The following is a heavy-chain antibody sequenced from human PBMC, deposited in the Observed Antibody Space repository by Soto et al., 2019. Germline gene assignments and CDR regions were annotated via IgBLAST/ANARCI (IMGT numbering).Heavy chain of an antibody. J-gene: IGHJ3*02. Sequence: SETLSLTCTVSGGPISSYYWSWIRQPPGKGLEWIGYIYYSGSTNYNPSLKSRVTISVDTSKNQSSLKLSSVTAADTAVYYCARAKWFAEPLDAFDIWGQGTMVTVSS. CDR1: GGPISSYY. V-gene: IGHV4-59*01. CDR3: ARAKWFAEPLDAFDI. D-gene: IGHD3-10*01. CDR2: IYYSGST.